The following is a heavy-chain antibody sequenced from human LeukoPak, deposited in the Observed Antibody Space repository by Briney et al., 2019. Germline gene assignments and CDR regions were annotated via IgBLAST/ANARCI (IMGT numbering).Heavy chain of an antibody. CDR1: GFSFTDYP. V-gene: IGHV3-48*02. J-gene: IGHJ4*02. CDR3: AADKRDAFDY. Sequence: PGGSLRLSCATSGFSFTDYPMNWVRQAPGKGLEWISNIRTNAEGAKYAYYADSVKGRVTISRDDGKNTLYLHMNSLRDDDTVVFYCAADKRDAFDYWGQGILVTVSS. D-gene: IGHD5-24*01. CDR2: IRTNAEGAKYA.